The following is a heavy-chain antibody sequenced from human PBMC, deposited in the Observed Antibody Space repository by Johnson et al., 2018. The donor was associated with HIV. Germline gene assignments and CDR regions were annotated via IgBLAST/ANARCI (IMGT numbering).Heavy chain of an antibody. V-gene: IGHV3-20*04. CDR3: ARDRGRGSEDAFDI. CDR2: INWNGGST. CDR1: GFTVSSNN. Sequence: MLLVESGGGLVQPGGSLRLSCAASGFTVSSNNMSWVRQAPGKGLEWVSGINWNGGSTGYADSVKCRSTISRDNAKNSLYLQMSSLRAEDTALYYCARDRGRGSEDAFDIWGQGTMVTVSS. J-gene: IGHJ3*02. D-gene: IGHD2-15*01.